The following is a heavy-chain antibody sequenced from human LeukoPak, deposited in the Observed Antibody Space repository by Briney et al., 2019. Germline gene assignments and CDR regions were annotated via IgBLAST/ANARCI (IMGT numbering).Heavy chain of an antibody. J-gene: IGHJ1*01. CDR1: GFTFSSYG. Sequence: PGGSLRLSRAASGFTFSSYGMHWVRQAPGKGLEWVAVISYDGSNKYYADSVKGRFTISRDNSKNTLYLQMNSLRAEDTAVYYCAKDLGDAVTADSGYFQHWGQGTLVTVSS. CDR2: ISYDGSNK. D-gene: IGHD2-21*02. V-gene: IGHV3-30*18. CDR3: AKDLGDAVTADSGYFQH.